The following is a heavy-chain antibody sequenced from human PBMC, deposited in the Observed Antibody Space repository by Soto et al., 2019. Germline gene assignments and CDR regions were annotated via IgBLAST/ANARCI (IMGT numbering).Heavy chain of an antibody. CDR2: IKSKTDGGTT. V-gene: IGHV3-15*01. CDR3: AREGCGGSCPPLYYYYGMDV. D-gene: IGHD2-15*01. CDR1: GFTFSNAW. Sequence: GGSLRLSCAASGFTFSNAWMSWVRQAPGKGLEWVGRIKSKTDGGTTDYADSVKGRFTISRDNSKNTLYLQMNSLRAEDTAVYYCAREGCGGSCPPLYYYYGMDVWGQGTTVTVSS. J-gene: IGHJ6*02.